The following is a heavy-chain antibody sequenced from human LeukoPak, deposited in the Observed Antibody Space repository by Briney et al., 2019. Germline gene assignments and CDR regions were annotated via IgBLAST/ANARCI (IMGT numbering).Heavy chain of an antibody. D-gene: IGHD3-22*01. V-gene: IGHV1-8*01. CDR1: VYTFTSYD. J-gene: IGHJ4*02. Sequence: ASVKVSCKASVYTFTSYDINWVRQAGGQGLEWMGWMKPNSGNTGYAQKFQGRVTMTTNTSISTAYMELSSLRSEDTAVYYCARGMGSGSYSAAYYFEYWGQGTLVTVSS. CDR2: MKPNSGNT. CDR3: ARGMGSGSYSAAYYFEY.